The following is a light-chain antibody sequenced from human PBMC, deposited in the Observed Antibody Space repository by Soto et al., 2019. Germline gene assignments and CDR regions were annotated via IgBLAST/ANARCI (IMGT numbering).Light chain of an antibody. CDR1: QSVSSSY. Sequence: EIVLTQSPGTLSLSPGERATLSCRASQSVSSSYLAWYQQKPGKAPRLLIYGASSRATGIPDRFSGSGSGTVFTLTISRLEPEDFAVYYCQQYGSSLYTFGQGTKLEIK. J-gene: IGKJ2*01. CDR3: QQYGSSLYT. V-gene: IGKV3-20*01. CDR2: GAS.